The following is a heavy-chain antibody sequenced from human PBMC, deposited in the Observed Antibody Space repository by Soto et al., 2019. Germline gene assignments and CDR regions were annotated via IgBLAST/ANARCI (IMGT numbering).Heavy chain of an antibody. CDR2: ISSSSSYI. V-gene: IGHV3-21*01. J-gene: IGHJ1*01. CDR1: GFTFSSYS. D-gene: IGHD3-10*01. Sequence: GGSLRLSCAASGFTFSSYSMNWVRQAPGKGLEWVSSISSSSSYIYYADSVKGRFTISRDNAKNSLYLQMNSLRAEDTAVYYCARDDPISLITMVRGVMGHWGQGTLVTVSS. CDR3: ARDDPISLITMVRGVMGH.